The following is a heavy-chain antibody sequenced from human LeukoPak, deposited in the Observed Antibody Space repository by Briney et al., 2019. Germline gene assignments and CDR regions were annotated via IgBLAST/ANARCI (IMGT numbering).Heavy chain of an antibody. CDR2: LYYSGST. CDR1: GGSISGSSYY. D-gene: IGHD3-22*01. CDR3: ARQYYDSTGYHYFDQ. Sequence: AETPSITCTVSGGSISGSSYYWGWIRQPPGKGLEWIGSLYYSGSTYYNPSLKRRVTISGDTSKSQFSLKLTSVTAADTAMYYCARQYYDSTGYHYFDQWGRGPVVSVFS. V-gene: IGHV4-39*01. J-gene: IGHJ4*02.